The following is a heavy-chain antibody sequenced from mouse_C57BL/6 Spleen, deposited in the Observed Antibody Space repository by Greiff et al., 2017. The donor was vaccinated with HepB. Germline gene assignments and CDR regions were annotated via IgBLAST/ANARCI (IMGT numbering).Heavy chain of an antibody. D-gene: IGHD2-4*01. CDR3: ARLGYYDYEGAMDY. CDR2: ISNLAYSI. J-gene: IGHJ4*01. CDR1: GFTFSDYG. Sequence: EVQRVESGGGLVQPGGSLKLSCAASGFTFSDYGMAWVRQAPRKGPEWVAFISNLAYSIYYADTVTGRFTISRENAKNTLYLEMSSLRSEDTAMYYCARLGYYDYEGAMDYWGQRTSVTVSS. V-gene: IGHV5-15*01.